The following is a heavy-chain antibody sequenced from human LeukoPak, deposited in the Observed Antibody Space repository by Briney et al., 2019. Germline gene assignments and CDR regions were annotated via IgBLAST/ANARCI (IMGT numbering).Heavy chain of an antibody. Sequence: PSETLSLTCTVSGGSISSYYWSWIRQPPGKGLEWIVYIYYSGSTNYNPSLKSRVTISVDTSKNQFSLKLSSVTAADTAVYYCARGPYYGDYEGYWGQGTLVTVSS. V-gene: IGHV4-59*01. D-gene: IGHD4-17*01. J-gene: IGHJ4*02. CDR1: GGSISSYY. CDR3: ARGPYYGDYEGY. CDR2: IYYSGST.